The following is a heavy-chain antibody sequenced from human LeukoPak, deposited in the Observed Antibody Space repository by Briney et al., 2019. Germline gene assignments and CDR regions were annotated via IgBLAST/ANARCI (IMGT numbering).Heavy chain of an antibody. CDR2: IYTSGST. V-gene: IGHV4-4*07. D-gene: IGHD4-17*01. J-gene: IGHJ4*02. Sequence: PSETLSLTCAVYGGSFSGYYWSWIRQPAGKGLEWIGRIYTSGSTTYNPSLKSRVTMSVDTSRNQFSPKLRSVTAADTAVYYCARDHYDHYGDYVFDYWGQGTLVTVSS. CDR1: GGSFSGYY. CDR3: ARDHYDHYGDYVFDY.